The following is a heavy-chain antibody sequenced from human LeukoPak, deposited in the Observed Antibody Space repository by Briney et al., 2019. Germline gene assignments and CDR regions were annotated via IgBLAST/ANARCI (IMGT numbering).Heavy chain of an antibody. CDR1: GFIFSNYA. Sequence: GGSLRLSCKASGFIFSNYAMSWVRQAPGKGLEWVSIITGSGGNSYYTDSVKGRFTLSRDNSKNTLFLQMNSLRAKDTAVYFCAKKSLWSGPFDYWGQGTLVTVFS. CDR3: AKKSLWSGPFDY. CDR2: ITGSGGNS. V-gene: IGHV3-23*01. J-gene: IGHJ4*02. D-gene: IGHD3-3*01.